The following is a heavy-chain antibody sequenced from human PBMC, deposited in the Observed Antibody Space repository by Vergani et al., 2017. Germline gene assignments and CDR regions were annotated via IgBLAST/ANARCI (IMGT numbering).Heavy chain of an antibody. Sequence: QVQLVQSGAEVKKPGASVKVSCKASGYTFTGYYMHWVRQAPGQGLEWMGWINPNSGGTNYAQKLQGRVTMTTDTSTSTAYMELRSLRSDDTAVYYCARERGYCSSTSCRYYMDVWGQGTLVTVSS. CDR1: GYTFTGYY. CDR2: INPNSGGT. CDR3: ARERGYCSSTSCRYYMDV. V-gene: IGHV1-2*02. J-gene: IGHJ4*02. D-gene: IGHD2-2*01.